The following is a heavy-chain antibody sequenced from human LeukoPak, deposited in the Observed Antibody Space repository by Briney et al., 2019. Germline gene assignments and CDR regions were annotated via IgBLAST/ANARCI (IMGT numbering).Heavy chain of an antibody. Sequence: GASVKVSCKASGYIFTDYYMHWVRQAPGQELGWMGRINPNSGDTHYVQKFQGRVTMTRDTSISTAYMELSSLRSDDTAMYYCTRGGIDYWGQGTLVTVSS. CDR3: TRGGIDY. CDR1: GYIFTDYY. D-gene: IGHD3-10*01. CDR2: INPNSGDT. J-gene: IGHJ4*02. V-gene: IGHV1/OR15-1*04.